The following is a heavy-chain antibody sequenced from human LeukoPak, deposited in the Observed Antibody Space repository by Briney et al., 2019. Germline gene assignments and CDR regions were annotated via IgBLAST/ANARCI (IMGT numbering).Heavy chain of an antibody. Sequence: GGSLRLSCSASGFTFSNYAMNWVRQAPGKGLEYVSGLNSNGDGTHHADSVKGRLTISRDNSKDMLYLQMRSLRVEDTAVYYCVKTIVGATFDYWGQGTLVTVSS. J-gene: IGHJ4*02. CDR1: GFTFSNYA. CDR3: VKTIVGATFDY. CDR2: LNSNGDGT. D-gene: IGHD1-26*01. V-gene: IGHV3-64D*09.